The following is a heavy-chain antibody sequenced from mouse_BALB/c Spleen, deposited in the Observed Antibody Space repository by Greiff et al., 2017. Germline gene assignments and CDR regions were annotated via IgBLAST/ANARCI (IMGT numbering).Heavy chain of an antibody. CDR3: ARDGGLGRAMDY. J-gene: IGHJ4*01. CDR1: GFTFSDYY. Sequence: EVQLVESGGGLVKPGGSLKLSCAASGFTFSDYYMYWVRQTPEKRLEWVATISDGGSYTYYPDTVKGRFTISRDNAKNNLYLQMSSLKSEDTAMYYCARDGGLGRAMDYWGQGTSVTVSS. V-gene: IGHV5-4*02. CDR2: ISDGGSYT. D-gene: IGHD3-3*01.